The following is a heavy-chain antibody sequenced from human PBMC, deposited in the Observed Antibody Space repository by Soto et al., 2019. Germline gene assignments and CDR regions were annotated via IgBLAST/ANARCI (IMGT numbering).Heavy chain of an antibody. Sequence: PSQTLSLTCAISGDSVSSNSAAWNWIRQSPSRGLEWLGRTYYRSKWYNDYAVSVKSRITINPDTSKNQFSLQLNSVTPEDTAVYYFASGPLQLDAFDIWGQGTMVTVSS. CDR2: TYYRSKWYN. V-gene: IGHV6-1*01. CDR3: ASGPLQLDAFDI. CDR1: GDSVSSNSAA. J-gene: IGHJ3*02. D-gene: IGHD6-13*01.